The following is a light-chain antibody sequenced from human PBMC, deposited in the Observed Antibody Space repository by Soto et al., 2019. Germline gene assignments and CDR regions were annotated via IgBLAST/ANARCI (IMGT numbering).Light chain of an antibody. CDR2: KAS. V-gene: IGKV1-5*03. J-gene: IGKJ1*01. Sequence: DIQMTQSPSTLSASVGDRVTIICRASQNIGSWLAWYQQKPGKAPNLLINKASSLEGGVPSRFSGSGSGTEFTLTISSLQPDDFATYYCQQYNSYSQWTFGQGTKVEIK. CDR3: QQYNSYSQWT. CDR1: QNIGSW.